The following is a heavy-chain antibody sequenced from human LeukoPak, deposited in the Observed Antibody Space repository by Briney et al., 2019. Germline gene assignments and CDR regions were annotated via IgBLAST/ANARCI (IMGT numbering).Heavy chain of an antibody. J-gene: IGHJ4*02. D-gene: IGHD3-10*01. CDR3: VRETSYGSGSSFEY. V-gene: IGHV3-11*04. Sequence: GGSLRLSCAASGFTFSDYYMSWIRQAPGKGLEWVSYISSSGSTIYYVDSVKGRFTISRDNSKDTLYLQMNSLTTEDAGVFYCVRETSYGSGSSFEYWGQGTLVTVSS. CDR2: ISSSGSTI. CDR1: GFTFSDYY.